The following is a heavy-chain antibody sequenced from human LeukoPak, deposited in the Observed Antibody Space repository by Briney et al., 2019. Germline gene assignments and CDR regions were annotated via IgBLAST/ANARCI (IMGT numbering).Heavy chain of an antibody. J-gene: IGHJ6*02. D-gene: IGHD6-19*01. CDR3: AKGMSIAVAGNYYYYYYGMDV. Sequence: GGSLRLSCAASGFTFSSYAMSWVRQAPGKGLEWVSAISGSGGSTYYADSVRGRFTISRDNSKNTLYLQMNSLRAEDTAVYYCAKGMSIAVAGNYYYYYYGMDVWGQGTTVTVSS. V-gene: IGHV3-23*01. CDR2: ISGSGGST. CDR1: GFTFSSYA.